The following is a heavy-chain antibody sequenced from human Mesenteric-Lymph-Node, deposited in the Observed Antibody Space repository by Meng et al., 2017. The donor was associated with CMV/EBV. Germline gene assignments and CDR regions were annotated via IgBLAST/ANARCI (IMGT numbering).Heavy chain of an antibody. CDR3: ARQASSGWGVFDY. J-gene: IGHJ4*02. V-gene: IGHV5-51*01. CDR2: VYPGDSDT. Sequence: KGSGYSFTSYWIAWVRRMPGKGVEWMGIVYPGDSDTRYSPSFQGQVTISADKSISTAYLQWSTLKASDTAMYYCARQASSGWGVFDYWGQGTLVTVSS. CDR1: GYSFTSYW. D-gene: IGHD6-19*01.